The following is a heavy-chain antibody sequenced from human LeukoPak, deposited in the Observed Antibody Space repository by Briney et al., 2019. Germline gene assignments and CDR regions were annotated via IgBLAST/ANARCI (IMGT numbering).Heavy chain of an antibody. CDR2: IRSKAYGETP. CDR3: TRTPSAAAPFDY. V-gene: IGHV3-49*04. D-gene: IGHD2-2*01. CDR1: GFTFGDYA. J-gene: IGHJ4*02. Sequence: GGSLRLSCTGSGFTFGDYAMSWVRQAPGKGLEWVAFIRSKAYGETPEYAASVKGRFTISRDDSKNIAYVQMNSLRTEDTAVYYCTRTPSAAAPFDYWGQGSLVTVSS.